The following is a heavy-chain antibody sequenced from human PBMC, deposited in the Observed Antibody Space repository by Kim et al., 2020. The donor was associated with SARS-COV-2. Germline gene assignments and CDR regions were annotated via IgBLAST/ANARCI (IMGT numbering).Heavy chain of an antibody. J-gene: IGHJ5*02. CDR2: IYYSGST. D-gene: IGHD6-19*01. Sequence: SETLSLTCTVSGGSISSSSYYWGWIRQPPGKGLEWIGSIYYSGSTYYNPSLKSRVTISVDTSKNQFSLKLSSVTAADTAVYYCARHREVRAVGGGVLYNWFDPWGQGTLVTVSS. CDR1: GGSISSSSYY. V-gene: IGHV4-39*01. CDR3: ARHREVRAVGGGVLYNWFDP.